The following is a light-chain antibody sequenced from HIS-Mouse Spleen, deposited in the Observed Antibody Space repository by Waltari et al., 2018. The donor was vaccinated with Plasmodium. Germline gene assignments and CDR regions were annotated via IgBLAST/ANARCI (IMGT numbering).Light chain of an antibody. Sequence: QSALTQPASVSGSPGQSITISCTGTSSDVGSYNLVSRYQQHPGKAPKLMIYEGGKRPSGVSNRCSGSKSGNTASLTIAGLQAEDEADYYCCSYAGSSTLVFGGGTKLTVL. CDR1: SSDVGSYNL. CDR3: CSYAGSSTLV. CDR2: EGG. J-gene: IGLJ2*01. V-gene: IGLV2-23*01.